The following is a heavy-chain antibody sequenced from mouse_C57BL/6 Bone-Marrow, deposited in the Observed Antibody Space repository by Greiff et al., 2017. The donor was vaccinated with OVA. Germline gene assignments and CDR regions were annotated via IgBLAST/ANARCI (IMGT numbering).Heavy chain of an antibody. CDR1: GFNIKNTY. CDR3: ARDYGSSYAWFAY. CDR2: IDPANGNT. J-gene: IGHJ3*01. V-gene: IGHV14-3*01. Sequence: VQLQQSVAELVRPGASVKLSCTASGFNIKNTYMHWVKQRPEPGLEWIGRIDPANGNTKYAPKLQGKATITADTSSNTAYLLLSSLTSEDTAIYYSARDYGSSYAWFAYWGQGTLVTVSA. D-gene: IGHD1-1*01.